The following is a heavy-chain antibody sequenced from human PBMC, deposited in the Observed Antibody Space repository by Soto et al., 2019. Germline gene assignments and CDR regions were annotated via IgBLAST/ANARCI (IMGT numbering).Heavy chain of an antibody. J-gene: IGHJ3*02. CDR3: ATTGASSGWYGGAFDI. CDR1: GGTFSSYA. Sequence: QVQLVQSGAEVKKPGSSVTVSCKASGGTFSSYAISWVRQAPGQGLEWMGGIIPIFGTANYAQKFQGRVTITADESTSTAYMELSSLRSEDTAVYYCATTGASSGWYGGAFDIWGQGTMVTVSS. CDR2: IIPIFGTA. V-gene: IGHV1-69*01. D-gene: IGHD6-19*01.